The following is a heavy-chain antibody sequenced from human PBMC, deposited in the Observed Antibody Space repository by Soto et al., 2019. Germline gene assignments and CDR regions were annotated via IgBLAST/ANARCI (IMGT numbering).Heavy chain of an antibody. J-gene: IGHJ4*02. CDR3: TRTISALPGDDY. Sequence: PGGSLRLSCAASGFTFNRYWMGWVRQAPGKGREWLANIKQDGSERYYVDSVKGRFTISRDNVKNSVYLQMNSLRAEDTAVYYCTRTISALPGDDYWGQGTLVTVSS. D-gene: IGHD6-6*01. CDR2: IKQDGSER. V-gene: IGHV3-7*01. CDR1: GFTFNRYW.